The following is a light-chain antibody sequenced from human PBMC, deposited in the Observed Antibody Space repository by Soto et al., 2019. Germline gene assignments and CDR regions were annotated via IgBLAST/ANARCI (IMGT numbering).Light chain of an antibody. V-gene: IGKV1-5*03. CDR1: QDVSQW. Sequence: DIHMTQSPSTLSASVGDRITITCRASQDVSQWLAWYQHKPGKAPKLLIYKASTLESGVSSRFSGRGSGTEFTLSIRDLQPDVFATYYCQQYSSDLNTFGQGTKLEIK. J-gene: IGKJ2*01. CDR3: QQYSSDLNT. CDR2: KAS.